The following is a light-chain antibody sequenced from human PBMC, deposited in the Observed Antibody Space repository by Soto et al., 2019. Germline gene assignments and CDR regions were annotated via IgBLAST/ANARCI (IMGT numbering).Light chain of an antibody. CDR1: SSDVGGYNY. Sequence: QSALTQPASVSGSPGQSITISCTGTSSDVGGYNYVSWYQQHPGKAPKLMIYDVSNRPSGVSNRFSGSKSGNTASLTISGRQAEDEAGDYCSSYTSSSTLVVFGRGTKVTVL. V-gene: IGLV2-14*01. CDR2: DVS. CDR3: SSYTSSSTLVV. J-gene: IGLJ2*01.